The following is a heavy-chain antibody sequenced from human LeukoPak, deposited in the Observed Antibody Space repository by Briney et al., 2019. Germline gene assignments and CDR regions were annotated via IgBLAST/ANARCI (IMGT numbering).Heavy chain of an antibody. Sequence: SETLSLTCTVSGGSISSSSYYWGWIRQPPGKGLEWIGSIYYSGSTYYNPSLKSRVTISVDTSKNQFSLKLSSVTAADTAVYYCARVAFSFGAAFDYWGQGSLVTVSS. J-gene: IGHJ4*02. D-gene: IGHD5-18*01. CDR3: ARVAFSFGAAFDY. CDR2: IYYSGST. CDR1: GGSISSSSYY. V-gene: IGHV4-39*01.